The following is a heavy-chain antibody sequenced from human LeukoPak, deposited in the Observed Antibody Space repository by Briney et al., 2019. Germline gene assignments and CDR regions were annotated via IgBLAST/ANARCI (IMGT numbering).Heavy chain of an antibody. CDR1: GGSISSSSYY. CDR2: IYYSGRT. V-gene: IGHV4-39*01. CDR3: ARHASVCGNWPRPLGP. J-gene: IGHJ5*02. D-gene: IGHD2-21*01. Sequence: SETLSLTCTVSGGSISSSSYYWGWIRQPPGKGLEWIVNIYYSGRTCYNPSLNSRATIFVDTSKNQFSLKLTSVTAADTAVYSCARHASVCGNWPRPLGPWGQGSLVTVSS.